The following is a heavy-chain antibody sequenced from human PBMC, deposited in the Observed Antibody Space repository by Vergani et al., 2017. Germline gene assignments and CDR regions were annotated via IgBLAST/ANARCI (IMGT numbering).Heavy chain of an antibody. CDR2: INHSGST. J-gene: IGHJ4*02. D-gene: IGHD6-6*01. CDR3: ARGLDDSSSGSGDY. CDR1: GGSFSGYY. Sequence: QVQLQQWGAGLLKPSETLSLTCAVYGGSFSGYYWSWIRQPPGKGLEWIGEINHSGSTNDNPSLKSRVTISVDTSKNQFSLKLSSVTAADTAVYYCARGLDDSSSGSGDYWGQGTLVTVSS. V-gene: IGHV4-34*01.